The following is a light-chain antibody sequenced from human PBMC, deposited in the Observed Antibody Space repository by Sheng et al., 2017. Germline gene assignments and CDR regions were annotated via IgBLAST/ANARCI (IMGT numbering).Light chain of an antibody. CDR1: TSDVGSYNF. V-gene: IGLV2-23*02. J-gene: IGLJ2*01. CDR2: EVD. Sequence: QSALTQPASVSGSPGQSITVSCSGSTSDVGSYNFVSWYQQHPGKAPNLLIYEVDKRPSGISNRFSGSKSGNTASLTISGLQAEDEADYYCCAYTSRSTLVFGGGTKLTRP. CDR3: CAYTSRSTLV.